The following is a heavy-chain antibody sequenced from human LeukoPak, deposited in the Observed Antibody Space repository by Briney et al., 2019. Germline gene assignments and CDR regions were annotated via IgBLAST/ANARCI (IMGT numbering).Heavy chain of an antibody. J-gene: IGHJ4*02. CDR1: GFTFSSYW. V-gene: IGHV3-7*01. CDR3: ARDKIEGPTKLDY. D-gene: IGHD1-1*01. Sequence: GGSLRLSCAASGFTFSSYWMSWVRQAPGKGLEWVANIKQDESEKYYVDSVRGRFTISRDNAKNSLYLQMNSLRAEDTAVYYCARDKIEGPTKLDYWGQGILVTVSS. CDR2: IKQDESEK.